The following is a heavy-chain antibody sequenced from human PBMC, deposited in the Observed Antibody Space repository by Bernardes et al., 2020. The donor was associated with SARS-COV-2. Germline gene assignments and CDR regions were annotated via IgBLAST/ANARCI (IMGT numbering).Heavy chain of an antibody. Sequence: GGSLRLSCAASGFTVTKNYMSWVRQAPGKGLEWVSHIYDGGRPYYADSVRGRFAISRDNSKNTFNLEVNNLRVEDTGVYYCAVRISGCVYWGQGTLLTVSS. CDR3: AVRISGCVY. V-gene: IGHV3-66*01. J-gene: IGHJ4*02. CDR1: GFTVTKNY. CDR2: IYDGGRP. D-gene: IGHD2-21*01.